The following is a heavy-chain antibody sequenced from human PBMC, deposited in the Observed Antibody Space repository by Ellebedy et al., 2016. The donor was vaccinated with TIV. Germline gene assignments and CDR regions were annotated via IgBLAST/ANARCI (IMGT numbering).Heavy chain of an antibody. CDR1: GYTFTDYY. J-gene: IGHJ4*02. V-gene: IGHV1-2*02. D-gene: IGHD1-26*01. Sequence: AASVKVSCKASGYTFTDYYMHWVRQAPGQGLEWMGWISPNSGGTNYAQKFQGRVTITRDTSIRTAYMELSRLRADDPAVYDCAREGSGSYWVYYWGQGTLVTVSS. CDR2: ISPNSGGT. CDR3: AREGSGSYWVYY.